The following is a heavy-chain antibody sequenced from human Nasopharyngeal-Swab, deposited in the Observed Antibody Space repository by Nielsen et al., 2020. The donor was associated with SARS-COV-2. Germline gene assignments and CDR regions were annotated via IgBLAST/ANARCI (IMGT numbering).Heavy chain of an antibody. J-gene: IGHJ3*02. CDR2: ISSSGSTI. CDR1: GFTFSDYY. V-gene: IGHV3-11*01. Sequence: GESLKISCAASGFTFSDYYMSWIRQAPGKGLEWVSYISSSGSTIYYADSVKGRFTISRDNAKNSLYLQMNSLRAEDTAVYYRAKVTTRSRPNIWGQGTMVTVSS. D-gene: IGHD4-17*01. CDR3: AKVTTRSRPNI.